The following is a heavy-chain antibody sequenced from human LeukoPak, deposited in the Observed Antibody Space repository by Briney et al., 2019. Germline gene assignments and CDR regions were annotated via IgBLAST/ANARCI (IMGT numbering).Heavy chain of an antibody. V-gene: IGHV1-18*01. D-gene: IGHD2-15*01. Sequence: ASVKVSCKASGYTFTSYGISWVRQAPGQGLEWIGWISAYNGNTNYAQKLQDRVTMTTDTSTSTAYMELRSLRSDDTAVYYCARGFYCSGGSCHTPVSHDYGDYAFDYWGQGTLVTVSS. CDR3: ARGFYCSGGSCHTPVSHDYGDYAFDY. CDR1: GYTFTSYG. J-gene: IGHJ4*02. CDR2: ISAYNGNT.